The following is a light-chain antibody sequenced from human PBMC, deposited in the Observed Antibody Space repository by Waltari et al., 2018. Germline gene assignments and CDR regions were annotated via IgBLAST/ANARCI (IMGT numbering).Light chain of an antibody. J-gene: IGKJ2*01. CDR2: VAS. Sequence: DIQMTQSPSSLSAFVGDRVTITCRASQSIRNFLSWYQQKSGKAPELLIFVASTLQDGAPSRFSGSGSGTDFTLPIRGLQPEDFGTDYCQQTYSPPPYTFGQGTKLEIK. V-gene: IGKV1-39*01. CDR3: QQTYSPPPYT. CDR1: QSIRNF.